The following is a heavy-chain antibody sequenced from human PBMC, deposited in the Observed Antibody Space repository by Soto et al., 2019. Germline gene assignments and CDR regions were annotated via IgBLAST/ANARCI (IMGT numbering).Heavy chain of an antibody. J-gene: IGHJ6*02. CDR1: GFTFSSYA. Sequence: EVQLLESGGGLVQPGGSLRLSCAASGFTFSSYAMSWVRQAPGMGLEWVSAISGSGGSTYYADSVKGRFTISRDNSKNTLSLQMTSLRAEDTAVYYCAKGEKIVVVPSNWGQGTTVTVSS. V-gene: IGHV3-23*01. CDR2: ISGSGGST. D-gene: IGHD2-2*01. CDR3: AKGEKIVVVPSN.